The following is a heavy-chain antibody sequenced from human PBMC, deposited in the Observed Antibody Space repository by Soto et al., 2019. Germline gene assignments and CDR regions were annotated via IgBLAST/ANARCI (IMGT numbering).Heavy chain of an antibody. Sequence: GESLKISCKGSGYSFTSYWISWVRQMPGKGLEWMGRIDPSDSYTNYSPSFQGHVTISADKSISTAYLQWSSLKASDTAMYYCASIFYGSGSYWYYFDYWGQGTLVTVSS. V-gene: IGHV5-10-1*01. CDR2: IDPSDSYT. CDR1: GYSFTSYW. J-gene: IGHJ4*02. D-gene: IGHD3-10*01. CDR3: ASIFYGSGSYWYYFDY.